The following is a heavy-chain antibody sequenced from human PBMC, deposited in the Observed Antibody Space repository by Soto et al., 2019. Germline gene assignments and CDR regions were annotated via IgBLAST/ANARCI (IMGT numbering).Heavy chain of an antibody. Sequence: ASVKVSCKAAGYTFTIYGISWVRQAPGQGLEWMGWISAYNGNTNYAQKLQGRVTMTTDTSTSTAYMELRSLRSDDTAVYYCARMPKAPYYYYYGMDVWGQGTTVTVSS. CDR3: ARMPKAPYYYYYGMDV. D-gene: IGHD2-2*01. CDR1: GYTFTIYG. CDR2: ISAYNGNT. V-gene: IGHV1-18*01. J-gene: IGHJ6*02.